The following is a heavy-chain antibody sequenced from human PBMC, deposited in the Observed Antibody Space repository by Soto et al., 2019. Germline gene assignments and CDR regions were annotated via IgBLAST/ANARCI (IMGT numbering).Heavy chain of an antibody. CDR1: WDRFSINIAA. CDR2: TYYRSKWYN. Sequence: SQTHSLSCAISWDRFSINIAACTWFRQSPSRGLEWLGRTYYRSKWYNDYAVSVKSRITINPDTSKNQFSLQLNSVTPEDTAVYYCARDVLDRSSWYQNWFDPWGQGTLVTVSS. D-gene: IGHD6-13*01. CDR3: ARDVLDRSSWYQNWFDP. V-gene: IGHV6-1*01. J-gene: IGHJ5*02.